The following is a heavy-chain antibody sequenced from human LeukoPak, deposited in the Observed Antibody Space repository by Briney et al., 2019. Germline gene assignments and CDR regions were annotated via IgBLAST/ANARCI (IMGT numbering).Heavy chain of an antibody. CDR2: ISSSGSYI. D-gene: IGHD4-17*01. CDR1: GFTFSTYS. J-gene: IGHJ6*02. CDR3: AGDRYGDYYYGMDV. V-gene: IGHV3-21*01. Sequence: PGGSLRLSCAASGFTFSTYSMHWVRQAQGKGLEWVSFISSSGSYIYYADSMKGRFTISRDNAKNSLYLQMNSLRAEDTAVYYCAGDRYGDYYYGMDVWGQGTTVTVSS.